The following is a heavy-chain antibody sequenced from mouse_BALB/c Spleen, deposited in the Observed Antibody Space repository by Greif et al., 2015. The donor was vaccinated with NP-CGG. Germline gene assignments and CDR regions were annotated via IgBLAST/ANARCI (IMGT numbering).Heavy chain of an antibody. V-gene: IGHV2-9*02. CDR3: AREYDYDWFAY. Sequence: QVQLQQSGPGLVAPSQSLSITCTVSGFSLTSYGVHWVRQPPGKGLEWLGVKWAGGSTNYNSALMSRLSISKDNSKSQVFLKMNRLQTDDTAMYYCAREYDYDWFAYWGQGTLVTVAA. CDR1: GFSLTSYG. D-gene: IGHD2-4*01. CDR2: KWAGGST. J-gene: IGHJ3*01.